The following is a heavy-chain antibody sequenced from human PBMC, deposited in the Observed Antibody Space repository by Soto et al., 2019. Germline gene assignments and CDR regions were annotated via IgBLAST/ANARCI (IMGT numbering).Heavy chain of an antibody. J-gene: IGHJ3*02. Sequence: PGGSLRLSCAASGFTFSSYAMSCVRQTPGKGLEWVSAISGSGGSTYYADSVKGRFTISRDNSKNTLYLQMNSLRAEDTAVYYCAKSHIDRQCQECAFDTVAQGMMVSV. CDR3: AKSHIDRQCQECAFDT. V-gene: IGHV3-23*01. D-gene: IGHD5-12*01. CDR1: GFTFSSYA. CDR2: ISGSGGST.